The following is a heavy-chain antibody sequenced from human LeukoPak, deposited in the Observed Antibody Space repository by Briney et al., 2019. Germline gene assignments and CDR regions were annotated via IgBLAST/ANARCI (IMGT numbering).Heavy chain of an antibody. Sequence: PSETLSLTRTVSGGSISSSSYYWGWVRQPPGKGLEWIGSIYYSGSTYYNPSLKSRVTISVDTSKNQFSLKLSSVTAADTAVYYCARSRAVTNYFDYWGQGTLVTVSS. D-gene: IGHD4-17*01. CDR3: ARSRAVTNYFDY. V-gene: IGHV4-39*01. CDR2: IYYSGST. J-gene: IGHJ4*02. CDR1: GGSISSSSYY.